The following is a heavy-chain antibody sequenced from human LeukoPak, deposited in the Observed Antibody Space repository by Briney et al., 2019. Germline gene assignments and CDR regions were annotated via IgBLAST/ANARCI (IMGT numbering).Heavy chain of an antibody. CDR2: ISSSSSYI. J-gene: IGHJ4*02. D-gene: IGHD2-15*01. V-gene: IGHV3-21*01. CDR3: ARDSPGYCSGGSCYGLDY. CDR1: GFTFSSYS. Sequence: GGSLRLSCAASGFTFSSYSMNWVRQAPGNGLEWVSSISSSSSYIYYADSVKGRFTISRDNAKNSLYLQMNSLRAEDTAVYYCARDSPGYCSGGSCYGLDYWGQGTLVTVSS.